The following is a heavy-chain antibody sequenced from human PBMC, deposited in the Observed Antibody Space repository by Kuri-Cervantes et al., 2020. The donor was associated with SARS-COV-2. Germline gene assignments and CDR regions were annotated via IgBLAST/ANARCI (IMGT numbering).Heavy chain of an antibody. Sequence: GESLKISCAASGLTISNYGMHWVRQAPGKGLEWVAFIRYDGSKKDYVDSVKGRFTISRDNSKNTLYLQMNSLRAEDTAVYYCAKEGGYCTNGVCYLAVDYWGQGTLVTVSS. D-gene: IGHD2-8*01. J-gene: IGHJ4*02. CDR2: IRYDGSKK. CDR3: AKEGGYCTNGVCYLAVDY. CDR1: GLTISNYG. V-gene: IGHV3-30*02.